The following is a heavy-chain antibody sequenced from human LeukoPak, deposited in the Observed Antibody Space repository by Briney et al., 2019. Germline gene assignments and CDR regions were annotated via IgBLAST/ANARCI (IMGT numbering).Heavy chain of an antibody. J-gene: IGHJ4*02. D-gene: IGHD5-18*01. V-gene: IGHV4-59*01. Sequence: PSETLSLTCTVSGGSIKNYYWSWIRQPPGKGLEWIGYIYYTGSTNYNPSLKSRVTISVGTSKNQFSLKLSSVTAADTAVYYCARNSYGYASFDYWGQGTLVTVSS. CDR1: GGSIKNYY. CDR3: ARNSYGYASFDY. CDR2: IYYTGST.